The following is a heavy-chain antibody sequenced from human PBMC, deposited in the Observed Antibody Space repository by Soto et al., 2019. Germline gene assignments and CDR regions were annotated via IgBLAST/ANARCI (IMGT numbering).Heavy chain of an antibody. D-gene: IGHD2-15*01. V-gene: IGHV1-69*13. CDR2: IIPIFGTA. CDR1: GGTFSSYA. Sequence: SVKVSCKASGGTFSSYAISWVRQAPGQGLEWMGGIIPIFGTANYAQKFQGRVTITADESTSTAYMELSSLRAEDTAVYYCARVIYGGSTGEFDYWGQGTLVTVSS. CDR3: ARVIYGGSTGEFDY. J-gene: IGHJ4*02.